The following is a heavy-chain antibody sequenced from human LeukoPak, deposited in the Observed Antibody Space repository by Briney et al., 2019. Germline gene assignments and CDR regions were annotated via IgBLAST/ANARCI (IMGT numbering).Heavy chain of an antibody. CDR3: ARAGGATPCDY. V-gene: IGHV4-34*01. Sequence: NTSETLSPTCAVYGGSFSGYYWSWIRQPPGKGLEWIGEINHSGSTNYNPSLKSRVTISVDTSKNQFSLKLSSVTAADTAVYYCARAGGATPCDYWGQGTLVTVSS. CDR1: GGSFSGYY. CDR2: INHSGST. J-gene: IGHJ4*02. D-gene: IGHD1-26*01.